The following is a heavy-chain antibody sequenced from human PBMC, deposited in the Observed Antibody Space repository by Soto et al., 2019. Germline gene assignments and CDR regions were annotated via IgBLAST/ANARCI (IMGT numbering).Heavy chain of an antibody. Sequence: PSETLSLTCTVSGGSISSYYWSWIRQPPGKGLEWIGYIYYSGSTNYNPSLKSRVTISVDTSKNQFSLKLSSVTAADTAVYYCARQGSGWYEGFFDYWGQGTLVTVSS. J-gene: IGHJ4*02. CDR1: GGSISSYY. V-gene: IGHV4-59*08. CDR3: ARQGSGWYEGFFDY. CDR2: IYYSGST. D-gene: IGHD6-19*01.